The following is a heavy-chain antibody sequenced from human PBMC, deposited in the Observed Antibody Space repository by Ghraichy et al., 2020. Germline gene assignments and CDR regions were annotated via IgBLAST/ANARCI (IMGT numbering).Heavy chain of an antibody. CDR1: GFTVSSTY. CDR3: ARDRPFDY. V-gene: IGHV3-53*01. Sequence: GGSLNISCAASGFTVSSTYMNWVRQAPGKGLEWVSIIYSGGSTYYADSVKGRFTISRDNSKNTLYLQMNSLRAEDTAVYYCARDRPFDYWGQGTLVTVSS. CDR2: IYSGGST. J-gene: IGHJ4*02.